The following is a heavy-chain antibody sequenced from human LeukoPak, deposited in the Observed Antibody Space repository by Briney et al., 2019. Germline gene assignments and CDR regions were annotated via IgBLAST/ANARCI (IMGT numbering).Heavy chain of an antibody. J-gene: IGHJ4*02. CDR3: AKDHPGYYGSGSYPPLDY. CDR2: ISGSGGST. Sequence: GGSLRLSCAASGFTFSSYAMSWVCQAPGKGLEWVSAISGSGGSTYYADSVKGRFTISRDNSKNTLYLQMNSLRAEDTAVYYCAKDHPGYYGSGSYPPLDYWGQGTLVTVSS. D-gene: IGHD3-10*01. V-gene: IGHV3-23*01. CDR1: GFTFSSYA.